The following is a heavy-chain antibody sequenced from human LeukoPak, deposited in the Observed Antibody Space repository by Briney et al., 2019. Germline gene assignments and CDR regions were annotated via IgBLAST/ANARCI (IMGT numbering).Heavy chain of an antibody. CDR3: ARARAGGWLRPYYFDY. D-gene: IGHD5-12*01. CDR2: INHRGST. CDR1: GVSFSGYY. Sequence: SETLSLTSAVYGVSFSGYYWSWIRQAPGKGLEWIGEINHRGSTNYNPSLKSRVTISVDTSKNQFSLKLSSVTAADTAVYYCARARAGGWLRPYYFDYWGQGTLVTVSS. V-gene: IGHV4-34*01. J-gene: IGHJ4*02.